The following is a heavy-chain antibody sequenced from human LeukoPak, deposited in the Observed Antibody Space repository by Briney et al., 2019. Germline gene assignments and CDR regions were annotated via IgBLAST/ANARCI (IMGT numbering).Heavy chain of an antibody. CDR3: ARARGYDRPGRLYFDY. CDR1: GYTFTGYY. CDR2: INPSGGST. D-gene: IGHD5-12*01. V-gene: IGHV1-46*01. Sequence: ASVKVSCKASGYTFTGYYMHWVRQAPGQGLEWMGIINPSGGSTSYAQKFQGRVTMTRDTSTSTVYMELSSLRSEDTAVYYCARARGYDRPGRLYFDYWGQGTLVTVSS. J-gene: IGHJ4*02.